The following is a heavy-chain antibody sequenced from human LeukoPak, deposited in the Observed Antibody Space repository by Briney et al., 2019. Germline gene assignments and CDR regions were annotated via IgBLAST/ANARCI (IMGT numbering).Heavy chain of an antibody. CDR3: ASPSKSGYYYYFDY. D-gene: IGHD3-22*01. CDR1: GFTFSSYA. V-gene: IGHV3-66*01. CDR2: IYSGGPT. Sequence: GGSLRLSCAASGFTFSSYAMSWVRQAPGKGLEWVSVIYSGGPTYYADSVKGRFTISRDNSKNTLYLQMNSLRADDTAVYYCASPSKSGYYYYFDYWGQGTLVTVSS. J-gene: IGHJ4*02.